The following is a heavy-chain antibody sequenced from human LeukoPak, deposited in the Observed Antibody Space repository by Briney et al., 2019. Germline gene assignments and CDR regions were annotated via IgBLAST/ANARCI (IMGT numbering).Heavy chain of an antibody. J-gene: IGHJ4*02. D-gene: IGHD6-13*01. V-gene: IGHV4-4*02. CDR1: GGSISSSNW. CDR2: INHSGST. Sequence: PSGTLSLTYAVSGGSISSSNWWSWVRPPPGKGLEWIGEINHSGSTNYNPSLKSRVTISVDTSKNQFSLKLSSVTAADTAVYYCHEFQELRTNWGQGTLVTVSS. CDR3: HEFQELRTN.